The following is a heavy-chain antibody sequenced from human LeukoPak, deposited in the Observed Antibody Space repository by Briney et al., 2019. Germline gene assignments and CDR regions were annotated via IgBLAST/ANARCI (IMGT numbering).Heavy chain of an antibody. D-gene: IGHD3-9*01. CDR1: GFTFSNIA. J-gene: IGHJ4*02. CDR3: AKVNGPILTGKLDC. CDR2: ISGSGEST. Sequence: GGSLRLSCAASGFTFSNIAMTWVRQAPGERLEWVSTISGSGESTYYAASLKGRFTISRDNSKNTVYLHMNSLRAEDTAVYYCAKVNGPILTGKLDCWGQGTLATVSS. V-gene: IGHV3-23*01.